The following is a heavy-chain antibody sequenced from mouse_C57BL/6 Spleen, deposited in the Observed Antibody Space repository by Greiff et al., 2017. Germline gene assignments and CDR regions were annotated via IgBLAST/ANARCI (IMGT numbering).Heavy chain of an antibody. CDR3: ARRYYGSSPYAMDY. CDR1: GFTFSDYG. J-gene: IGHJ4*01. D-gene: IGHD1-1*01. CDR2: ISSGSSTI. Sequence: DVMLVESGGGLVKPGGSLKLSCAASGFTFSDYGMHWVRQAPEKGLEWVAYISSGSSTIYYADTVKGRFTISRDNAKNTLFLQMTSLRSEDTAMYYCARRYYGSSPYAMDYWGQGTSVTVSS. V-gene: IGHV5-17*01.